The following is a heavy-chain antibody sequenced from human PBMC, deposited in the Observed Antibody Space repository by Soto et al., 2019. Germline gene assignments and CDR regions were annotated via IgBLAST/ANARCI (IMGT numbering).Heavy chain of an antibody. CDR2: ISGGGGST. J-gene: IGHJ4*02. V-gene: IGHV3-23*01. D-gene: IGHD3-22*01. CDR3: AKASYYDDNCGSEVYGYYFDY. CDR1: GFTFSSSA. Sequence: PVGSLRLSCAASGFTFSSSAMSWVRQAPGKGLEWVSAISGGGGSTYYGDSVRGRFTISRDNSKNTLYLQMNSLRAEDTAVYYCAKASYYDDNCGSEVYGYYFDYWGQGTLVTVSS.